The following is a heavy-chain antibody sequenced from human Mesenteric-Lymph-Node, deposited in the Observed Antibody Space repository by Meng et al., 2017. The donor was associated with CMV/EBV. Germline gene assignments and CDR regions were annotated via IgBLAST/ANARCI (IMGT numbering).Heavy chain of an antibody. Sequence: GESLKISCAASGFIFSSYEMNWVRQAPGKGLEWVSYISSSGSTIYYADSVKGRFTISRDNAKNSLYLQMNSLRAEDTAVYYCATYCSSSSCYRGGEFDYWGQGTLVTVSS. V-gene: IGHV3-48*03. CDR3: ATYCSSSSCYRGGEFDY. J-gene: IGHJ4*02. CDR2: ISSSGSTI. CDR1: GFIFSSYE. D-gene: IGHD2-2*02.